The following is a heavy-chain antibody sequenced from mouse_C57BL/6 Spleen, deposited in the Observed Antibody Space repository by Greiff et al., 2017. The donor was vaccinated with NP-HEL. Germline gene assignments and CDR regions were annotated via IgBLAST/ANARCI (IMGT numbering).Heavy chain of an antibody. CDR1: GFNIKDDY. D-gene: IGHD2-14*01. CDR3: TTGVLFAY. CDR2: LDPENGDT. J-gene: IGHJ3*01. V-gene: IGHV14-4*01. Sequence: VQLQQSGAELVRPGASVKLSCTASGFNIKDDYMHWVKQRPEQGLEWIGWLDPENGDTEYASKFQGKATITADTSSNTAYLQLSRLTSEDTAVYYYTTGVLFAYWGQGTLVTVSA.